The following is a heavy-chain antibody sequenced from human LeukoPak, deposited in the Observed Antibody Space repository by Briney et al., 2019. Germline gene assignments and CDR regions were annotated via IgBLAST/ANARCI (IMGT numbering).Heavy chain of an antibody. CDR2: INHSGST. Sequence: SETLSLTCAVYGGSFSGYYWSWIRQPPGKGLEWIGEINHSGSTNYNPSLKSRVTISVDTSKNQFSLKLSSVTAADTAVYYCARIGTSYDYVWGSYRPGPVDIWGQGTMVTVSS. J-gene: IGHJ3*02. CDR1: GGSFSGYY. V-gene: IGHV4-34*01. D-gene: IGHD3-16*02. CDR3: ARIGTSYDYVWGSYRPGPVDI.